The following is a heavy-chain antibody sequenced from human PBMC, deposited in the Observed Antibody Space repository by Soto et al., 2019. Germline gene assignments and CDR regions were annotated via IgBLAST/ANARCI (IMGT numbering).Heavy chain of an antibody. V-gene: IGHV2-5*02. Sequence: QITLKESGPTLVKPTQTLTLTCTFSGFSLSTSGVGVGWIRQPPGKALEWLALIYWDDDKRYSPSLKSRLTFTKDTSKNQVVLTMTNMDPVDTATYYCARHRGYYYDSSGYYPDYWGQGTLVTVSS. D-gene: IGHD3-22*01. CDR1: GFSLSTSGVG. J-gene: IGHJ4*02. CDR3: ARHRGYYYDSSGYYPDY. CDR2: IYWDDDK.